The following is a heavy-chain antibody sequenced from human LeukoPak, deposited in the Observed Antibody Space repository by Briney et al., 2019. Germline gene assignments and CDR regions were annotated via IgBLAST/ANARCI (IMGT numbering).Heavy chain of an antibody. J-gene: IGHJ4*02. CDR2: ISGSGGGT. D-gene: IGHD3-22*01. Sequence: GSLRLSCAVSGFTFSSYAMSWVRQAPGKGLEWVSVISGSGGGTYYADSVKGRFTISRDNSKNTVYLQMNSLRAEDTAVYYCAKGDGSGYYYRNWGQGTLVTVSS. V-gene: IGHV3-23*01. CDR1: GFTFSSYA. CDR3: AKGDGSGYYYRN.